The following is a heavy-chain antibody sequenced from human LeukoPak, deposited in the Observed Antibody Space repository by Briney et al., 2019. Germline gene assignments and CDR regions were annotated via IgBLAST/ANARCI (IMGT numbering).Heavy chain of an antibody. Sequence: GGSLRLSCAASGFTFSSYWMSWVRQAPGKGLEWVANIKRDGSEKYYVDSVKGRFTISRDNAKNSLYLQMNSLRAEDTAVYYCARLMVRGVITDDAFDIWGQGTMVTVSS. CDR2: IKRDGSEK. D-gene: IGHD3-10*01. V-gene: IGHV3-7*01. CDR1: GFTFSSYW. J-gene: IGHJ3*02. CDR3: ARLMVRGVITDDAFDI.